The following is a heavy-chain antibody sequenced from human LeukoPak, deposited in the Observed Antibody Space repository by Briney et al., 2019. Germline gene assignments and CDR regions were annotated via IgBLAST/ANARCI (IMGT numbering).Heavy chain of an antibody. Sequence: SETLSLTCAVYGGSFSGYYWSWIRQPPGKGLEWIGEINHSGSTNYNPSLKSRVTIPVDTSKNQFSLKLSSVTAADTAVYYCARGEYYYGMDVWGQGTTVTVSS. V-gene: IGHV4-34*01. CDR1: GGSFSGYY. J-gene: IGHJ6*02. CDR2: INHSGST. CDR3: ARGEYYYGMDV.